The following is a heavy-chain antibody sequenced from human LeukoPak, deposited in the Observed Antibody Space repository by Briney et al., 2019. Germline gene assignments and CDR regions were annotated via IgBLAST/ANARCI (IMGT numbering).Heavy chain of an antibody. D-gene: IGHD1-26*01. V-gene: IGHV3-66*01. CDR3: ARVGYSGSYFHYFDY. J-gene: IGHJ4*02. CDR1: GFTVSSNY. Sequence: GGSLRLSCAASGFTVSSNYMSWVRQAPGKGLEWVSVIYSGGSTYYADSVKGRFTISRDNSKNTLYLQMNSLRAEDTAVYYCARVGYSGSYFHYFDYWGQGTLVTVSS. CDR2: IYSGGST.